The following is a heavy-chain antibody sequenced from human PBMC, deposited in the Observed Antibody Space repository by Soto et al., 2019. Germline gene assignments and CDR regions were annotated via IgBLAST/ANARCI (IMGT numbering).Heavy chain of an antibody. CDR3: ARDSPYYYGMAV. V-gene: IGHV1-69*13. CDR2: IIPIFGTA. CDR1: GGTFSSYA. J-gene: IGHJ6*02. Sequence: SVKVSCKASGGTFSSYAISWVRQAPGQGLEWMGGIIPIFGTANYAQKFQGRVTITADESTSTAYMELSSLRSEDTAVYYCARDSPYYYGMAVWGQGTTVTVYS.